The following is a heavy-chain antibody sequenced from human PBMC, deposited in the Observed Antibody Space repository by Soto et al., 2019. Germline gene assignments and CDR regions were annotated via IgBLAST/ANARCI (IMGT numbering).Heavy chain of an antibody. V-gene: IGHV5-51*01. CDR2: IYPGDSDT. Sequence: PGESLKISCKGSGYSFTSYWIGWVRQMPGKGLEWMGIIYPGDSDTRYSPSFQGQVTISADKSISTAYLQWSSLKASDTAMYYCARYDSWSGPYRNYGMDVWGQGTTVTVSS. CDR1: GYSFTSYW. CDR3: ARYDSWSGPYRNYGMDV. J-gene: IGHJ6*02. D-gene: IGHD3-3*01.